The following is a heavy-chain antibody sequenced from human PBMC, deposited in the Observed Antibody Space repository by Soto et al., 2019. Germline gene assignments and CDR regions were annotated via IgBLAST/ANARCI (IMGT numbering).Heavy chain of an antibody. CDR2: ISAYNGNT. CDR3: ARGTTVADYYYYYGMDV. J-gene: IGHJ6*02. D-gene: IGHD4-17*01. Sequence: ASVKVSCKASGYTFTSYGISWVRQAPGQGLEWMGWISAYNGNTNYAQKLQGRVTMTTDTSTSTAYMELRSLRSDDTAVYYCARGTTVADYYYYYGMDVWGQGTTVTSP. V-gene: IGHV1-18*01. CDR1: GYTFTSYG.